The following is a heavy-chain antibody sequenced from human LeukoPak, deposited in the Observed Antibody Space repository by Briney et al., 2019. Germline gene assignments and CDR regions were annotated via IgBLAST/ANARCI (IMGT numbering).Heavy chain of an antibody. CDR3: ARDLEGYELVAFDI. V-gene: IGHV4-59*01. CDR2: IYYSGST. J-gene: IGHJ3*02. CDR1: GGSISSYF. Sequence: SETLSLTCTVSGGSISSYFWSWIRQPPGKGLEWIGYIYYSGSTNYNPSLKSRVTISVDTSKNQFSLKLSSVTAADTAVYYCARDLEGYELVAFDIWGQGTMVTVSS. D-gene: IGHD5-12*01.